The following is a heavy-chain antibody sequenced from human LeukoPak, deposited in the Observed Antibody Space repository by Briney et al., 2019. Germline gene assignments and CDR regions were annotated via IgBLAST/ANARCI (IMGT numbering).Heavy chain of an antibody. CDR1: GFTFDDYT. CDR3: AKGHYYDSSTFDY. D-gene: IGHD3-22*01. Sequence: GGSLRLSCAASGFTFDDYTMHWVRQAPGKGLEWVSLISWDGGSTYYADSVKGRFTISRDNSKNSLYLQMNSLRTEDTAFYYCAKGHYYDSSTFDYWGQGTLVTVSS. J-gene: IGHJ4*02. CDR2: ISWDGGST. V-gene: IGHV3-43*01.